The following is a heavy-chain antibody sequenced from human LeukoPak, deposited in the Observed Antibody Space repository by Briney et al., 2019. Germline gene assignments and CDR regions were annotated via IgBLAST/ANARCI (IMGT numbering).Heavy chain of an antibody. CDR1: GGSISSSNW. CDR3: ARGGYGGYSRSYWFDP. CDR2: IYHSGSS. V-gene: IGHV4-4*02. J-gene: IGHJ5*02. Sequence: PSETLSLTCAVSGGSISSSNWWSWVRQPPGKGLEWIGEIYHSGSSNYNPSLKSRVTISVDKSKNQFSLKLSSVTAADTAVYYCARGGYGGYSRSYWFDPWGQGTLVTVSS. D-gene: IGHD5-12*01.